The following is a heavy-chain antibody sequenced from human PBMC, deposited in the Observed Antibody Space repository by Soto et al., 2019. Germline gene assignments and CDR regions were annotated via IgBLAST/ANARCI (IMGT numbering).Heavy chain of an antibody. CDR2: ISRSGRGSA. V-gene: IGHV3-23*01. J-gene: IGHJ4*02. D-gene: IGHD3-22*01. CDR1: GFTFNSYV. Sequence: EVQLLESGGALVQPGGSLRLSCAASGFTFNSYVMTWVRQAPGEGLEWVSSISRSGRGSAYYADSVKGRCTISRDNSENTLFLQMNNLRDEDTALYYCARGRYLDSSDYWVANLPFDHWGLGTLVTVSS. CDR3: ARGRYLDSSDYWVANLPFDH.